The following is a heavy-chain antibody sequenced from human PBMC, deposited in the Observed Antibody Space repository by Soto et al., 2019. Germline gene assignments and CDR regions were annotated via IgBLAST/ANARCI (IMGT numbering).Heavy chain of an antibody. V-gene: IGHV4-39*01. J-gene: IGHJ4*02. CDR1: GDSISSSNYF. Sequence: SETLSLTCTVSGDSISSSNYFWGWIRQPPGKGLEWIGTIFYSGSTYYNPSLKSRVTISVDTSKNQFSLRLISVTAADTAVYYCARGSTGYSSSWYRFWGQGTLVTVSS. CDR2: IFYSGST. CDR3: ARGSTGYSSSWYRF. D-gene: IGHD6-13*01.